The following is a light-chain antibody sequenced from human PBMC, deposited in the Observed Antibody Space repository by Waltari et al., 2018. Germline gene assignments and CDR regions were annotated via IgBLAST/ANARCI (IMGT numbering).Light chain of an antibody. J-gene: IGKJ1*01. Sequence: EVVFTQSPGTLSLSPGETATLSCRASQSIGRYLVWYQQKSGQAPRRLIYGASTRATGIPDRFSGSGSGTDFSLTISRLEAEDFAVYYCQNHERLPATFGQGTKVEIK. CDR3: QNHERLPAT. CDR2: GAS. CDR1: QSIGRY. V-gene: IGKV3-20*01.